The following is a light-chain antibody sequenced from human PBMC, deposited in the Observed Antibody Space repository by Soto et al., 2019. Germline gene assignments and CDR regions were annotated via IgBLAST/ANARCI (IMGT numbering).Light chain of an antibody. Sequence: QPVLTQSPSASASLGASVKLTCTLSSGHSTYAIAWHQQQPEKGPRYLMKLNSDGSHSKGDGIPDRFSGSSSGAERYLTISSLQSADEADYYCQTWGTGIQVIFGGGTKVTVL. CDR1: SGHSTYA. V-gene: IGLV4-69*01. J-gene: IGLJ2*01. CDR2: LNSDGSH. CDR3: QTWGTGIQVI.